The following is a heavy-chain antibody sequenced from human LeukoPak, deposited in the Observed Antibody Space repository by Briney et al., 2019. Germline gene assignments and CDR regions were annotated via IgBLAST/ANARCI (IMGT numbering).Heavy chain of an antibody. CDR3: AGDFGA. J-gene: IGHJ5*02. Sequence: SGTLSLTCAVSGGSISSSKWWSWVRQPPGKGLEWIGEIYHRGNTNNNPSLKSRVTMSIDKSKNQLSLKLSSVTAADTAVYYCAGDFGAWGQGTLVTVSS. D-gene: IGHD3-16*01. CDR1: GGSISSSKW. CDR2: IYHRGNT. V-gene: IGHV4-4*02.